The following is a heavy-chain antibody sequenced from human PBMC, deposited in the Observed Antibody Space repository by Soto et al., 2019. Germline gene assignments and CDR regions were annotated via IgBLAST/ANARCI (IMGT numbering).Heavy chain of an antibody. D-gene: IGHD2-8*01. V-gene: IGHV3-7*01. CDR2: IKQDGSEK. Sequence: EGSLRLSCAASGFTFSSYWMSWVRQAPGKGLEWVANIKQDGSEKYYVDSVKGRFTIAREKSKNTLYLQMNSLRTEDKAVDYCARGVPVTPIVHSYHYYYGMDVWGQGTTVTVSS. J-gene: IGHJ6*02. CDR1: GFTFSSYW. CDR3: ARGVPVTPIVHSYHYYYGMDV.